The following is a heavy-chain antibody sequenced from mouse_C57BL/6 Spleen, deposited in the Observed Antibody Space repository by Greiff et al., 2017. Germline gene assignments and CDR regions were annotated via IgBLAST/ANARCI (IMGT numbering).Heavy chain of an antibody. CDR2: IRYDGSN. J-gene: IGHJ4*01. CDR3: ARSLDYYGSSLRAMDY. V-gene: IGHV3-6*01. CDR1: GYSITSGYY. Sequence: ESGPGLVKPSQSLSFTCYVTGYSITSGYYWYWIRQFPGNQLEWMGYIRYDGSNNYHPSLKNRISITRDTSKNQFFLKLTSVTTEDTAPYYCARSLDYYGSSLRAMDYGGQGTSVTVSS. D-gene: IGHD1-1*01.